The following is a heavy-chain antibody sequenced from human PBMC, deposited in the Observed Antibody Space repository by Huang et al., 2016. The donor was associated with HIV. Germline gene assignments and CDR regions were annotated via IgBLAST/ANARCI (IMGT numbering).Heavy chain of an antibody. CDR2: LNPKRGGT. J-gene: IGHJ4*02. Sequence: QVQLVQSGAEVKNPGAAVRVSCKASGYTFTDSNIHWVRQAPGQGRAWIGWLNPKRGGTSSAHRFQGRCTMTGYTTISTVHMDLRRIQSDDTSVYFCARDWSFGSSTSPADWGQGTLVTVSS. CDR1: GYTFTDSN. V-gene: IGHV1-2*07. CDR3: ARDWSFGSSTSPAD. D-gene: IGHD6-6*01.